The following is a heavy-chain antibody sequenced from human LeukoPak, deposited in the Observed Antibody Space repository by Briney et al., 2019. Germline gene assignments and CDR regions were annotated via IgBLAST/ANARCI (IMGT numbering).Heavy chain of an antibody. CDR3: ARREMDTAMVSGYYYMDV. CDR1: GFTFSSYW. D-gene: IGHD5-18*01. CDR2: IRQHGSDK. V-gene: IGHV3-7*01. J-gene: IGHJ6*03. Sequence: GGSLRLSCAASGFTFSSYWMSWVRQTPGKGLEWLSNIRQHGSDKYYVDSVRGRFTISRDNAKNSLYLQMNSLRADDTAVYYCARREMDTAMVSGYYYMDVWGKGTTVTVSS.